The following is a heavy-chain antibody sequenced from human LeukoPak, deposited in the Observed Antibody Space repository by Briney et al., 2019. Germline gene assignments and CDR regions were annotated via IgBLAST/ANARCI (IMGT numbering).Heavy chain of an antibody. CDR1: GGSISSYY. CDR3: GGGSNWFDP. J-gene: IGHJ5*02. D-gene: IGHD3-16*01. Sequence: PSETLSLTCSVSGGSISSYYWSWIRQPPGKGLEWIGYIYYSGSTNYNPSLKSRVTISVGTSKNQFSLKLSSVTAADTAVYYCGGGSNWFDPWGQGTMVTVSS. V-gene: IGHV4-59*08. CDR2: IYYSGST.